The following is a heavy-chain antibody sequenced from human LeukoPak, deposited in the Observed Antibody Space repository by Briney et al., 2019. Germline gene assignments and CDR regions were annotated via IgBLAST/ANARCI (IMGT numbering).Heavy chain of an antibody. D-gene: IGHD3-16*01. Sequence: PGGSLRLCCAASGFSFNTYWMYWVRQVPEKGLVWVSRIKTDGSSTSYADSVKGRFTISRDNAKNTLYLQMNSLRAEDTAVYYCTTLYSRAMDYWGQGTLVTVSS. V-gene: IGHV3-74*01. J-gene: IGHJ4*02. CDR1: GFSFNTYW. CDR2: IKTDGSST. CDR3: TTLYSRAMDY.